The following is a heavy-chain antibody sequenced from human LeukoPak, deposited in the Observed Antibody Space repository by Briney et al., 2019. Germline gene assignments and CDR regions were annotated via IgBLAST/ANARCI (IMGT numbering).Heavy chain of an antibody. D-gene: IGHD4/OR15-4a*01. V-gene: IGHV4-59*01. CDR3: AREDPQTRVPEGMDV. Sequence: SETLSLTCTVSGGSISYYYWSWIRQSPGKGLEWIGYVYYSGTTNYNPSLKSRVTISVDTSKNQFSQQLRSVTAADTAVYYCAREDPQTRVPEGMDVWGQGTTVTVSS. CDR1: GGSISYYY. CDR2: VYYSGTT. J-gene: IGHJ6*02.